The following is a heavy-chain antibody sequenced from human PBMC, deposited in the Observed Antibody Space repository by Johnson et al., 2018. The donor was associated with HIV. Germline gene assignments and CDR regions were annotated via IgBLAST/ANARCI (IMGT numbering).Heavy chain of an antibody. J-gene: IGHJ3*01. Sequence: EVQLVESGGGLVQPGGSLRLSCAASGFTFSNSWMHWVRQAPGKGLEWVANIKQDGSEKYYADSVKGRFTISRDNAKNSLYLQMNSLKTEDTAVYYCSTDVTDTVTTYYNAFDVWGQGTMVTVSS. CDR2: IKQDGSEK. CDR3: STDVTDTVTTYYNAFDV. D-gene: IGHD4-11*01. V-gene: IGHV3-7*05. CDR1: GFTFSNSW.